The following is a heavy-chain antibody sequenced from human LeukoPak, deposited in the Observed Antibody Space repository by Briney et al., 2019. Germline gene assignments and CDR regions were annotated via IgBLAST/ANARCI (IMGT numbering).Heavy chain of an antibody. Sequence: ASVKVSCKASVYTFTGYYMHWVRQAPGQGFEWMGWINPNSGGTNYAQKYQGRVTMTRDTSISTAYMERSRLRSDDTAVYYCARVAVGYSYGSGWFDPWGQGTLVTVSS. CDR1: VYTFTGYY. V-gene: IGHV1-2*02. J-gene: IGHJ5*02. CDR2: INPNSGGT. CDR3: ARVAVGYSYGSGWFDP. D-gene: IGHD5-18*01.